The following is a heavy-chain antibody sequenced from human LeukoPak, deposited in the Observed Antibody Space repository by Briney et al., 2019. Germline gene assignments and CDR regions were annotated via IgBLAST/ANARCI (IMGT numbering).Heavy chain of an antibody. Sequence: ASVKVSCKASGGTFSSYAISWVRQAPGQGLEWMGGIIPIFGTANYAQKFQGRVTITTDESTSTAYMELSSLRSEDTAVHYCARNPALSSGWYVPKSAFDIWGQGTMVTVSS. V-gene: IGHV1-69*05. D-gene: IGHD6-19*01. CDR2: IIPIFGTA. CDR3: ARNPALSSGWYVPKSAFDI. J-gene: IGHJ3*02. CDR1: GGTFSSYA.